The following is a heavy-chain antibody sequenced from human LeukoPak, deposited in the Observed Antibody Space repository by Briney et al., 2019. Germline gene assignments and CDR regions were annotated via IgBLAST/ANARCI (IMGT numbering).Heavy chain of an antibody. CDR2: INGGGDSA. J-gene: IGHJ1*01. V-gene: IGHV3-23*01. CDR3: AKLFRLEH. Sequence: GGSLRLSCVASGFSFSTSAMTWVRQAPGKGLEWVSVINGGGDSAKYADSVMGRFTVSRDNSKDTVYLQMNDLRTEDTAVYYCAKLFRLEHCGQGTQVTVSS. CDR1: GFSFSTSA.